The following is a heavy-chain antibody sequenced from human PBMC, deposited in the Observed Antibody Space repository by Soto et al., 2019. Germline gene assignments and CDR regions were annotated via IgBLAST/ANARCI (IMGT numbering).Heavy chain of an antibody. J-gene: IGHJ4*02. Sequence: SETLSLTCTVSGVSISNYYWTWIRQPAGKGLEWIGRIFPSGSTNYNPSLRGRVTMSVDTSKNLFSLKLSSVTAADTALYYCASEGTAMKLHYWGQGTLVTVSS. V-gene: IGHV4-4*07. CDR1: GVSISNYY. CDR2: IFPSGST. D-gene: IGHD5-18*01. CDR3: ASEGTAMKLHY.